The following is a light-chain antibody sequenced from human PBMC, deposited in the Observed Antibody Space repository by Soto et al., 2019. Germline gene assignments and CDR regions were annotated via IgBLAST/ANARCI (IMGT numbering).Light chain of an antibody. Sequence: EIVMTQSPATLSVSPGERATLSCRAGQGVTTNFAWYQQKSGQSPRLLIYDVSIRATGVPARFSGSGSETDFTLTISSLEPEDLGVYYCLHRMNWPLTFGQGTRLEIK. CDR2: DVS. CDR1: QGVTTN. CDR3: LHRMNWPLT. V-gene: IGKV3D-15*01. J-gene: IGKJ5*01.